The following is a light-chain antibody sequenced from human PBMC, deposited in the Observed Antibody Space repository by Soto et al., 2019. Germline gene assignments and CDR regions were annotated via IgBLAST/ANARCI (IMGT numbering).Light chain of an antibody. CDR3: SSYAGSSARVV. Sequence: QSVLTQPASVSGSPGQSITISCTRSSTDFENYNLVSWYQHCPDKAPKLIIYEGTKRPSEISDRFSGSESDTTASLIISGRQPEYEADYYCSSYAGSSARVVFGGGTKLTVL. V-gene: IGLV2-23*01. CDR1: STDFENYNL. J-gene: IGLJ2*01. CDR2: EGT.